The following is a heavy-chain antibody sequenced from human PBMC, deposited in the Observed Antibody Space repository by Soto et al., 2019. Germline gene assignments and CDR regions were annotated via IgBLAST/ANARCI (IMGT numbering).Heavy chain of an antibody. J-gene: IGHJ4*02. CDR3: ARLLDGNEYYFDY. D-gene: IGHD3-3*02. CDR1: GGSFSSYA. V-gene: IGHV1-69*13. Sequence: SVKVSCKASGGSFSSYAISWVRQAPGQGLEWMGGIIPIFGTANYAQKFQGRVTITADESTSTAYMELSSLRSEDTAVYYCARLLDGNEYYFDYWGQGTLVTVSS. CDR2: IIPIFGTA.